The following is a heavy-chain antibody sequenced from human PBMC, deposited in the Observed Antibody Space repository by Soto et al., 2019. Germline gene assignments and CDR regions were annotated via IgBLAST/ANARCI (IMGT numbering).Heavy chain of an antibody. CDR3: AGGATGRAPFQH. CDR2: SRNKVASYTT. J-gene: IGHJ1*01. CDR1: GLSLSDQF. Sequence: AGGSLRLSCAASGLSLSDQFMDWVRQVPGKGLEWVGRSRNKVASYTTEYAAPVKGRFTISRDESKNSLYLQMSSLRTEDTAVYFCAGGATGRAPFQHWGQGTLVTVSS. V-gene: IGHV3-72*01. D-gene: IGHD6-13*01.